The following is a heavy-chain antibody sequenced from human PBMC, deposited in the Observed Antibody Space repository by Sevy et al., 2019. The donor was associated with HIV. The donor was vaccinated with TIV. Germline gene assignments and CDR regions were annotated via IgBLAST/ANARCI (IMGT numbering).Heavy chain of an antibody. D-gene: IGHD1-26*01. CDR2: ISGYNGDT. J-gene: IGHJ1*01. Sequence: ASVKVSCKASGYTFTSYVITWVRQAPGQGLEWMGRISGYNGDTKYGQKFQGRVTMTTDPSTSTAYMELRSLKSDDTAVYYCARAPSGSQGPGQYFQHWGQGTLVTVSS. CDR3: ARAPSGSQGPGQYFQH. CDR1: GYTFTSYV. V-gene: IGHV1-18*01.